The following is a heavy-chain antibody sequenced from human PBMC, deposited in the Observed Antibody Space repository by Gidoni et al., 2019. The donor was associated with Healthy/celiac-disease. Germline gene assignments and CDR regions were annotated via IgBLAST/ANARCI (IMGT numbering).Heavy chain of an antibody. CDR2: IFPIFGTA. CDR3: ARSMVRGVIITSHDY. Sequence: VQLVHSGAEAKKPGSSVKVSCKASVCTFSSYAICWVRQAPGQGLEWMGGIFPIFGTANDAQKFQGRVTITADKSTSTAYMELSSLRAEDTAVYYCARSMVRGVIITSHDYWGQGTLVTVSS. J-gene: IGHJ4*02. CDR1: VCTFSSYA. D-gene: IGHD3-10*01. V-gene: IGHV1-69*06.